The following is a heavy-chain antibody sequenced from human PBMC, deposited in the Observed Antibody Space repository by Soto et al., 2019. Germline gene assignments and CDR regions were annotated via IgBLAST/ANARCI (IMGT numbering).Heavy chain of an antibody. CDR2: IRSKGYSRTT. V-gene: IGHV3-49*04. J-gene: IGHJ1*01. D-gene: IGHD1-26*01. Sequence: GGSLRLSCTGSGFTFGDYVMSWVRQAPGKGLEWVGFIRSKGYSRTTEYAASVKDRFTISRDDSKSIAYLQMNSLKTEDTAVYYCTRDVLGCELRSEYFHHWGQGALVTVSS. CDR1: GFTFGDYV. CDR3: TRDVLGCELRSEYFHH.